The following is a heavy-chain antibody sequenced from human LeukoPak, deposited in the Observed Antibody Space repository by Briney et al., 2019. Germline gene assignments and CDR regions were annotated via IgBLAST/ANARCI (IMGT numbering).Heavy chain of an antibody. J-gene: IGHJ4*02. CDR2: INPNSGGT. CDR1: GYTFTGYY. D-gene: IGHD3-22*01. Sequence: ASVKVSCKASGYTFTGYYMHWVRQAPGQGLEWMGWINPNSGGTNYAQKFQGRVTMTRDTSISTAYMDRIRLRSDDTAGYYWGSWYYGSSGFYLLDYWGQGTLVTVSS. V-gene: IGHV1-2*02. CDR3: GSWYYGSSGFYLLDY.